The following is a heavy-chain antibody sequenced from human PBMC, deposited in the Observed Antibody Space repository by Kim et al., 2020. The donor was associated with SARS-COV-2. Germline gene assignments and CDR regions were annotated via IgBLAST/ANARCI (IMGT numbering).Heavy chain of an antibody. Sequence: TYDAEAVKGRFTSSRDDSKNTLYLQMNSLGAEDTAVYYCAREYSSGWIDYWGQGTLVTVSS. J-gene: IGHJ4*02. CDR2: T. CDR3: AREYSSGWIDY. V-gene: IGHV3-53*01. D-gene: IGHD6-19*01.